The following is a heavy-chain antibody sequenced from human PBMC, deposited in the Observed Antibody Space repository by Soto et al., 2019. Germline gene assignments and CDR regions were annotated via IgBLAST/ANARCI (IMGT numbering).Heavy chain of an antibody. CDR3: AGGITSPFAV. V-gene: IGHV3-30-3*01. CDR1: GFTFSSYP. CDR2: ISYDGSNK. J-gene: IGHJ6*02. D-gene: IGHD1-20*01. Sequence: QVQLVESGGGVVQPGTSLRLSCAASGFTFSSYPMHWVRQAPGKGLEWVALISYDGSNKFYADSVKGRFTISRDNSKNTLSLQINSLRAEDTAVYYCAGGITSPFAVWGQGTTVTVSS.